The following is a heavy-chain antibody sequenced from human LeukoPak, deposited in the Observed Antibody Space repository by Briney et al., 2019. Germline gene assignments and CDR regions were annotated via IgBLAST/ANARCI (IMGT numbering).Heavy chain of an antibody. CDR2: ISWNSGSI. J-gene: IGHJ6*03. Sequence: PGGSLRLSCAASGFTFDDYAMHWVRQAPGKGLEWVSGISWNSGSIGYADSVKGRFTISRDNAKNSLYLQMNSLRAEDTALYYCAKGTSSGYYHSHYYVDVWGKGTTVTISS. CDR1: GFTFDDYA. D-gene: IGHD3-22*01. V-gene: IGHV3-9*01. CDR3: AKGTSSGYYHSHYYVDV.